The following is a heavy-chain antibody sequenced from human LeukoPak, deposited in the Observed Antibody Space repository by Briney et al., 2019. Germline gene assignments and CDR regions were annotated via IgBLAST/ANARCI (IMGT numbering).Heavy chain of an antibody. Sequence: SETLSLTCTVSGGSISSYYWSWIRQPPGQGLEWIGYIYYSGSTYYNPSLKSRVTISVDTSKNQFSLKLSSVTAADTAVYYCARQVTADYFDYWGQGTLVTVSS. J-gene: IGHJ4*02. D-gene: IGHD4-23*01. CDR1: GGSISSYY. CDR3: ARQVTADYFDY. V-gene: IGHV4-59*04. CDR2: IYYSGST.